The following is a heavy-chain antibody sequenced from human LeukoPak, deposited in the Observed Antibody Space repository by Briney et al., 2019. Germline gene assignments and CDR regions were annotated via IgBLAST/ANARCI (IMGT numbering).Heavy chain of an antibody. CDR3: ARTAMGNFEGYNWFDP. D-gene: IGHD5-18*01. V-gene: IGHV4-39*07. J-gene: IGHJ5*02. CDR2: IYYSGST. Sequence: SETLSLTCTVSGGSISSSSYYWGWIRQPPGKGLEWIGSIYYSGSTYYNPSLKSRVTISVDTSKNQFSLKLSSVTAADTAVYYCARTAMGNFEGYNWFDPWGQGTLVTVSS. CDR1: GGSISSSSYY.